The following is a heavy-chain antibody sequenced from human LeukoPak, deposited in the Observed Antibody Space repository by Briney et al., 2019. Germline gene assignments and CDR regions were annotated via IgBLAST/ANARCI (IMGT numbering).Heavy chain of an antibody. J-gene: IGHJ6*03. V-gene: IGHV1-18*01. Sequence: ASVKVSCKASGYTFTTYGISWVRQAPGQGLEWMGWSSPYNGNTNYAQKLRGRVTMTTDTSTSTAYMELSSLRSEDTAVYYCASRTLDYSDSSGFRRQHYMDVWGKGTTVTISS. CDR2: SSPYNGNT. D-gene: IGHD3-22*01. CDR3: ASRTLDYSDSSGFRRQHYMDV. CDR1: GYTFTTYG.